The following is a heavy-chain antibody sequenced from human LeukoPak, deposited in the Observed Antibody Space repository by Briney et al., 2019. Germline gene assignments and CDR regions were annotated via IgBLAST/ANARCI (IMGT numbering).Heavy chain of an antibody. CDR1: GVTLSPYG. V-gene: IGHV3-30*18. D-gene: IGHD6-19*01. CDR2: ISSDGSNK. J-gene: IGHJ6*02. CDR3: AKDPIAVAGNNYYGMDV. Sequence: PGGSLRLSCAASGVTLSPYGMHWVRQAPGKGLEWLAVISSDGSNKYYADSVKGRFTIPRDNSKNTLYLQMNSLRAEDTAVYYCAKDPIAVAGNNYYGMDVWGQGTTVSVSS.